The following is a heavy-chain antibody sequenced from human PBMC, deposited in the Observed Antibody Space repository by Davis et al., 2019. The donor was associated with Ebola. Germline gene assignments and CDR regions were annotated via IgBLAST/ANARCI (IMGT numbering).Heavy chain of an antibody. CDR1: GFTFTNYA. Sequence: GESLKISCAASGFTFTNYAMSWVRQAPGKGLEWVSAISGSGGSTYYADSVKGRFTISRDNSKNTLYLQMNSLRAEDTAVYYCAKSASFMVRGPVYWGQGTLVTVSS. V-gene: IGHV3-23*01. CDR3: AKSASFMVRGPVY. CDR2: ISGSGGST. J-gene: IGHJ4*02. D-gene: IGHD3-10*01.